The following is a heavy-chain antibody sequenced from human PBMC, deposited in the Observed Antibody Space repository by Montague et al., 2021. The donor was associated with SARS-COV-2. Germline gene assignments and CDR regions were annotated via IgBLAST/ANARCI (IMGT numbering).Heavy chain of an antibody. CDR3: ASEGLWGEVHAFDI. D-gene: IGHD2-21*01. Sequence: SLRLSCAASGFTFSSYGMHWVRQAPGKGLEWVAVIWYDGSNKYYADSVKGRFTISRADSKSTLYLQMNSLRAEDTAVYYCASEGLWGEVHAFDIWGQGTMVTVSS. CDR2: IWYDGSNK. CDR1: GFTFSSYG. V-gene: IGHV3-33*01. J-gene: IGHJ3*02.